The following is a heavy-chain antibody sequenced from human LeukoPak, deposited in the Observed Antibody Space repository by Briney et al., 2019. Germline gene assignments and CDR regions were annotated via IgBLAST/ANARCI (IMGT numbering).Heavy chain of an antibody. CDR2: IVVGSGNT. CDR1: GFTFTSSA. CDR3: AKGEGVAVTGIDY. V-gene: IGHV1-58*02. D-gene: IGHD6-19*01. J-gene: IGHJ4*02. Sequence: SVKVSCKASGFTFTSSAMQWVRQARGQRLEWIGWIVVGSGNTNYAQKFQERVTITRDMSTSTAYMEVSSLRSEDTAVYYCAKGEGVAVTGIDYWGQGSLVTVSS.